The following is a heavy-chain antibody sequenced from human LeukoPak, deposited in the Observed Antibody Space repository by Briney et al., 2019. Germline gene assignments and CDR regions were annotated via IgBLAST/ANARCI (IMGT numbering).Heavy chain of an antibody. V-gene: IGHV4-59*01. J-gene: IGHJ4*02. Sequence: SETLSLTCTVSGGSMSPYHWGWIRQPLGKGLEWTGYIYYSGSTNYNPSLNSRVTISVDTSKNQFSLKLSSVTAADTAVYYCARGVYIAAAQYGYWGQGTLVTVSS. CDR3: ARGVYIAAAQYGY. CDR1: GGSMSPYH. CDR2: IYYSGST. D-gene: IGHD6-13*01.